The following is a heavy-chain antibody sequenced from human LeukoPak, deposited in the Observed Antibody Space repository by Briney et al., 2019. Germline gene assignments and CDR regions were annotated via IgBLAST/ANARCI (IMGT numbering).Heavy chain of an antibody. CDR3: ARVRLIGGMISGYWGDAFDI. V-gene: IGHV1-69*06. J-gene: IGHJ3*02. Sequence: SVKVSCKASGYTFTSYAISWVRQAPGQGLEWMGGIIPIFGTANYAQKFQGRVTITADKSTSTAYMELSSLRSEDTAVYYCARVRLIGGMISGYWGDAFDIWGQGTMVTVSS. CDR2: IIPIFGTA. CDR1: GYTFTSYA. D-gene: IGHD3-22*01.